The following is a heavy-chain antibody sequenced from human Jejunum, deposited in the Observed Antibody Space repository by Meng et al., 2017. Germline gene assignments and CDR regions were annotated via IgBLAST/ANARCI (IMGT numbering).Heavy chain of an antibody. CDR1: GSSLTTSGVG. CDR2: IYWDDDK. Sequence: QITLNGSVPTLVKPTQTLTMTFSFSGSSLTTSGVGVGWIRQPPGKALEWLALIYWDDDKRYSPSLKNRLSITKDTSENQVVLTMTNMDPADTATYYCAHRIAYSSDYNVGWFDPWGPGFLVTVSS. D-gene: IGHD6-25*01. CDR3: AHRIAYSSDYNVGWFDP. V-gene: IGHV2-5*02. J-gene: IGHJ5*02.